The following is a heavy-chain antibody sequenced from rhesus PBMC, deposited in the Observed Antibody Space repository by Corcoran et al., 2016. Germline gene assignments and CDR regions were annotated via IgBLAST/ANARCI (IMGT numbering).Heavy chain of an antibody. D-gene: IGHD2-21*01. J-gene: IGHJ5-1*01. CDR2: IDPSDSDT. CDR1: GYSFTRSW. V-gene: IGHV5-20*01. Sequence: EVQLVQSGAEVKRPGESLKISCKTSGYSFTRSWVNVVRQMPGKGLEWMGAIDPSDSDTRYNPSFQGQVTISADKSISTAYLQWSRLKASDTATYYCAKGTVLDVWGPGVLVTVSS. CDR3: AKGTVLDV.